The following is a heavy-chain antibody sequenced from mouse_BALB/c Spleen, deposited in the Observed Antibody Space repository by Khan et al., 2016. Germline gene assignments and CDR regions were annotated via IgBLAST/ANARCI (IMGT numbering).Heavy chain of an antibody. CDR2: IDPANGNT. CDR3: ARRGPIYYYGSSYGY. J-gene: IGHJ2*01. V-gene: IGHV14-3*02. D-gene: IGHD1-1*01. CDR1: AFNIKDTF. Sequence: VQLQQPGAELVKPGASVKLSCTASAFNIKDTFMHWVKQRPEQGLEWIGRIDPANGNTKYDPKFQGRATITADTSSNTAYLQLSSLTSEDTAVXYCARRGPIYYYGSSYGYWGQGTTLTVSS.